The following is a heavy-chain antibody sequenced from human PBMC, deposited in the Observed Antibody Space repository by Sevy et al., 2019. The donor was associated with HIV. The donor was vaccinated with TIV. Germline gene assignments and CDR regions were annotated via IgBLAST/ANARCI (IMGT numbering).Heavy chain of an antibody. Sequence: ASVKVSCKASGGTFSSYAISWVRQAPGQGLEWMGRIIPILGIANYAQKFQGRVMITADKSTSTAYMELSSLRSEDTAVYYCARDQIMGDIVVVYRFPSYYYYGMDVWGQGTTVTVSS. CDR1: GGTFSSYA. CDR2: IIPILGIA. J-gene: IGHJ6*02. CDR3: ARDQIMGDIVVVYRFPSYYYYGMDV. V-gene: IGHV1-69*04. D-gene: IGHD2-21*01.